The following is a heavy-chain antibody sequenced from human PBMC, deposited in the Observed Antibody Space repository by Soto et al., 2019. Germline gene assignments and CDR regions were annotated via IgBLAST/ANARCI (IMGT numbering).Heavy chain of an antibody. D-gene: IGHD3-22*01. CDR3: AKGNLGYHDSSGCRFDP. CDR1: GFTFSSYG. J-gene: IGHJ5*02. V-gene: IGHV3-30*18. Sequence: SLRLSCAASGFTFSSYGMHWVRQAPGKGLEWVAVISYDGSNKYYADSVKGRFTISRDNSKNTLYLQMNSLRAEDTAVYYCAKGNLGYHDSSGCRFDPWGQGTLVTVSS. CDR2: ISYDGSNK.